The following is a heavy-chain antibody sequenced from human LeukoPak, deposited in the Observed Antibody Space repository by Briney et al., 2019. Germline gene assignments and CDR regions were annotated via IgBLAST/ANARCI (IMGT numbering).Heavy chain of an antibody. Sequence: PSETLSLTCTVSGGSISSSSYYWGWIRQPPGKGLEWIGSIYYSGSTYYNPSLKSRVTISVDTSKNQFSLKLSSVTAADTAVYYCARGTYNWNDEENWFDPWGQGTLVTVSS. CDR2: IYYSGST. CDR1: GGSISSSSYY. D-gene: IGHD1-20*01. V-gene: IGHV4-39*01. CDR3: ARGTYNWNDEENWFDP. J-gene: IGHJ5*02.